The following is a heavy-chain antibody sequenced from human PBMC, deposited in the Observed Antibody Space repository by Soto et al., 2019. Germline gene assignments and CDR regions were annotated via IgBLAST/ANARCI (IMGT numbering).Heavy chain of an antibody. D-gene: IGHD3-9*01. J-gene: IGHJ2*01. Sequence: PGKGLEWIGYIYYSGSTNYNPSLKSRVTISVDTSKNQFSLKLSSVTAADTAVYYCARARRFFVQAEGGIRYSVPVSAFLLNRSSDL. V-gene: IGHV4-59*01. CDR2: IYYSGST. CDR3: ARARRFFVQAEGGIRYSVPVSAFLLNRSSDL.